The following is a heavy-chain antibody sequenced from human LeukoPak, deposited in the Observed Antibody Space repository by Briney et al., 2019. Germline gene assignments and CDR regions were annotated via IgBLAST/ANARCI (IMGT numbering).Heavy chain of an antibody. Sequence: SDTLSLTCTVSGGPISSDHGSWIRQSPGKGREGIGYIYYRWSTNYNPSLKSRVTISVATSKNQFSLNLTSVTAADTAVYYCAREYCSSTSCYFDYWGQGTLVTVSS. J-gene: IGHJ4*02. CDR1: GGPISSDH. V-gene: IGHV4-59*13. D-gene: IGHD2-2*01. CDR2: IYYRWST. CDR3: AREYCSSTSCYFDY.